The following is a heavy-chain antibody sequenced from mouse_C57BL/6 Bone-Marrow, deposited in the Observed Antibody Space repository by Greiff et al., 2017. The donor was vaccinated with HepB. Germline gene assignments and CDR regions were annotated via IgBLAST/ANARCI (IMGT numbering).Heavy chain of an antibody. CDR2: ISNGGGST. V-gene: IGHV5-12*01. D-gene: IGHD1-1*01. CDR3: ARPFILNYGAMDY. J-gene: IGHJ4*01. Sequence: DVMLVESGGGLVQPGGSLKLSCAASGFTFSDYYMYWVRQTPEKRLEWVAYISNGGGSTYYPDTVKGRFTISRDNAKNTLYLQMSRLKSEDTAMYYCARPFILNYGAMDYWGQGTSVTVSS. CDR1: GFTFSDYY.